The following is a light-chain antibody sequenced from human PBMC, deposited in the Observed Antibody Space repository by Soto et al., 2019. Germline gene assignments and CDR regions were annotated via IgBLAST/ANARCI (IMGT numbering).Light chain of an antibody. V-gene: IGLV1-44*01. CDR3: AAWDDSLNGFVV. Sequence: QSVLTQPPSASGTPGQRVTISCSGSSSNIGSDTVKWYQQLPGTPPKLLIYGNNQRPSGVPDRFSGSKSGTSASLAISGLQSEDEADYYCAAWDDSLNGFVVFGGGTKLT. J-gene: IGLJ2*01. CDR2: GNN. CDR1: SSNIGSDT.